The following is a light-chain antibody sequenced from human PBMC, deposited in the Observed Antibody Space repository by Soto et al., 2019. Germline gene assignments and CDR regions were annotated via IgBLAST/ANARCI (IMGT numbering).Light chain of an antibody. V-gene: IGKV3-11*01. Sequence: EIVLTQSPATLSLSPGERATLSCRASQSVSTSLAWYQQKVGQAPRLLIYDASTRATGIPARFSGSGSGTDFTLTISSLEPEDFAVYYCQQRSNWPRTFGQGTKVEI. CDR3: QQRSNWPRT. CDR1: QSVSTS. J-gene: IGKJ1*01. CDR2: DAS.